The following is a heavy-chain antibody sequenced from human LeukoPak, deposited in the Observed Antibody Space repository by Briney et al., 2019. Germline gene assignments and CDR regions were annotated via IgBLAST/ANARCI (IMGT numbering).Heavy chain of an antibody. CDR3: ARDGDRSGYYGMDV. CDR1: GFTVSSNY. D-gene: IGHD1-14*01. J-gene: IGHJ6*02. Sequence: GGSLRLSCAASGFTVSSNYMSWVRQAPGKGLEWVSVIYSGGSTYYADSVKGRFTISRDNPKNTLYLQMNSLRAEDTAVYYCARDGDRSGYYGMDVWGQGTTVTVSS. V-gene: IGHV3-53*01. CDR2: IYSGGST.